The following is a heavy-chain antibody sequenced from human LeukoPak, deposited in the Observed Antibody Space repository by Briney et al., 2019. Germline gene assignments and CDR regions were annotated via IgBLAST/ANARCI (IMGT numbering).Heavy chain of an antibody. V-gene: IGHV4-39*07. CDR1: GDSISSGRYF. CDR3: ARDVLVFYSPFRYPDY. CDR2: ISYTGST. Sequence: SETLSLTCTVSGDSISSGRYFWGWIRQPPGKGLEWIGTISYTGSTDYNPSLQSRVAISVDTSKNQFSLKLSSVTAADTAVYYCARDVLVFYSPFRYPDYWGQGTLVTVSS. J-gene: IGHJ4*02. D-gene: IGHD2-21*01.